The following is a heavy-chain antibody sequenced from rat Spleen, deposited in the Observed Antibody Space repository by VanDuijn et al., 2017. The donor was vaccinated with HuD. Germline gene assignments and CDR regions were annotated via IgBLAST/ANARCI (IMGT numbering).Heavy chain of an antibody. J-gene: IGHJ4*01. Sequence: EVQLVESGGGLVQPGRSLKLSCAASGFTFSDYNMAWVRQAPKKGLEWVATISYDGSSTYYRDSVKGRFTISRDNAKSILYLQMDSLRSEDTATYYCARGYVMDAWGQGASVTVSS. V-gene: IGHV5-7*01. CDR2: ISYDGSST. CDR1: GFTFSDYN. CDR3: ARGYVMDA.